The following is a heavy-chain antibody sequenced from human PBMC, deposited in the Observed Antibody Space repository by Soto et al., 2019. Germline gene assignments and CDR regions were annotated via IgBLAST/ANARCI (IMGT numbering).Heavy chain of an antibody. D-gene: IGHD6-13*01. CDR2: LRNKAYVGTT. V-gene: IGHV3-49*04. CDR1: GYTFGAYA. CDR3: TRDPHSSSWYYFYGMDF. Sequence: RYLRLSCTASGYTFGAYAMSCVREARGKGLEWVGCLRNKAYVGTTEYAASVKGRFTIARDDSKSIAYLQMNSLKTEDTAVHYCTRDPHSSSWYYFYGMDFWGQGT. J-gene: IGHJ6*02.